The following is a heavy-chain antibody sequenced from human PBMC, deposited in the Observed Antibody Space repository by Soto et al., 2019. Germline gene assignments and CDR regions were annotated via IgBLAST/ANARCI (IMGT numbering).Heavy chain of an antibody. J-gene: IGHJ4*02. Sequence: QVQLAQSGGEVKKLGASLKVSCKASGYTFTNYGISWVRQAPGQGLEWMGWISPYNGHTNSAQKFQDRMSMTTDTSTATAYRELRSLRTADTAVYYCARDHPFIVATMSIDFWGQGTLVSVSS. V-gene: IGHV1-18*01. D-gene: IGHD5-12*01. CDR3: ARDHPFIVATMSIDF. CDR2: ISPYNGHT. CDR1: GYTFTNYG.